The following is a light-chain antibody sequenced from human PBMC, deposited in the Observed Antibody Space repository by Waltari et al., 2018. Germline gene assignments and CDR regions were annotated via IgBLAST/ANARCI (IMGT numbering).Light chain of an antibody. CDR1: SGHSSNV. J-gene: IGLJ3*02. V-gene: IGLV4-69*01. CDR2: VNSDGSH. Sequence: QLVLTQSPSASASLGDSVKLTCTLSSGHSSNVIAWHQQRPEKGPRYLMKVNSDGSHSKGDEIPDRFSGSSSGAERYLTISSLQSEDEADYYCQTGGHGTWVFGGGTKLTVL. CDR3: QTGGHGTWV.